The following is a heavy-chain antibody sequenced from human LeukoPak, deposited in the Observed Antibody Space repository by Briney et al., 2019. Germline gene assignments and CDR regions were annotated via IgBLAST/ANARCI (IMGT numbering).Heavy chain of an antibody. D-gene: IGHD3-16*02. J-gene: IGHJ5*02. CDR3: ARDENGYVWGSFRA. CDR2: IFYSGST. Sequence: SETLSLTFTVSSGSISTSNYYWGWVRQPPGKALEWIGNIFYSGSTYYSPSLESRVTMSLDTSKNQFSLKLSSVTAADTAVYYCARDENGYVWGSFRAWGQGTLVTVSS. V-gene: IGHV4-39*07. CDR1: SGSISTSNYY.